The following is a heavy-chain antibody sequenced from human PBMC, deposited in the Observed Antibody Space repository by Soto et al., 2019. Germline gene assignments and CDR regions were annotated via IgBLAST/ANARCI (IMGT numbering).Heavy chain of an antibody. V-gene: IGHV4-4*02. CDR2: IYHSEST. Sequence: QVQLQESGPGLVKPSGTLSLTCAVSGGSISTTNWWSWDRQTPGKGLEWIGEIYHSESTNYNPSIKSRVTMSLDKSKNQFSLKLISVTAADTAVYYCARDHISGSAFDIWGQGTMVTVSS. J-gene: IGHJ3*02. CDR1: GGSISTTNW. D-gene: IGHD6-19*01. CDR3: ARDHISGSAFDI.